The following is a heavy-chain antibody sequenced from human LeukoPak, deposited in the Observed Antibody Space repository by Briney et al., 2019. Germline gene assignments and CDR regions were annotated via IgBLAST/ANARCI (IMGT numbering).Heavy chain of an antibody. D-gene: IGHD3-10*01. J-gene: IGHJ3*02. Sequence: SQTLSLTCTVSGGSISSGRYYRSWIPQPPGKGLGRVGRIYISGGTNYNTSPTSRVTLSLDTSQKQFSLKRSSVSPADTAVYYCVIIRDVRYDAFDIWAQGTMVTVSS. CDR2: IYISGGT. V-gene: IGHV4-61*02. CDR1: GGSISSGRYY. CDR3: VIIRDVRYDAFDI.